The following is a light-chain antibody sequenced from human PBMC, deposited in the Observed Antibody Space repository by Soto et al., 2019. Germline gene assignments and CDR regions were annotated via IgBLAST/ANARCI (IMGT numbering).Light chain of an antibody. CDR1: PSVPNY. J-gene: IGKJ4*01. CDR3: QQFNSFPIT. V-gene: IGKV3-11*01. CDR2: GAF. Sequence: EIALTQSPATLSLSPGERATLSCRASPSVPNYVAWYQQKPGQAPRLLIYGAFNRATGIPARFSGSGSGADFTLTISSLEPEDFATYYCQQFNSFPITFGGGTKVEIK.